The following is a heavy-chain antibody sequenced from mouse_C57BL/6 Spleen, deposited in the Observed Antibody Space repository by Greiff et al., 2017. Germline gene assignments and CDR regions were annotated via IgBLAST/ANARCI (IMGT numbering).Heavy chain of an antibody. Sequence: EVQLQQSGPVLVKPGASVKMSCKASGYTFTDYYMNWVKQSHGKSLEWIGVINPYNGGTSYNQTFKGKATLTVDKSSSTAYLELNSLTSEDSAVYYCAREEGNSFFDYWGQGTTLTVSS. CDR1: GYTFTDYY. V-gene: IGHV1-19*01. CDR2: INPYNGGT. CDR3: AREEGNSFFDY. J-gene: IGHJ2*01. D-gene: IGHD2-1*01.